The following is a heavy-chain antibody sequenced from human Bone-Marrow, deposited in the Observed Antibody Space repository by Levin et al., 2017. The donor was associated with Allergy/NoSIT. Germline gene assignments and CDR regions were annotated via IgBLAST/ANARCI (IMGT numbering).Heavy chain of an antibody. D-gene: IGHD2-21*02. CDR3: AESISGAWENALDV. CDR1: GFRFSRFA. CDR2: ISDDGEFT. Sequence: RAGGSLRLSCAASGFRFSRFAMSWVRQAPEKGLQWVSGISDDGEFTDSVDSVKGRFTASRDNAKNTLYLQMNNLRVDDTAIYYCAESISGAWENALDVWGQGTTVAVS. V-gene: IGHV3-23*01. J-gene: IGHJ6*02.